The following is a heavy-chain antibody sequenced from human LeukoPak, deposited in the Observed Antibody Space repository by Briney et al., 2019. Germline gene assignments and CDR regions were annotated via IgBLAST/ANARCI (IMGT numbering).Heavy chain of an antibody. CDR2: IIPIFGTA. V-gene: IGHV1-69*06. CDR3: ARGGDIVVVPAARTFTGYYYYYYMDV. CDR1: GGTFSSYA. J-gene: IGHJ6*03. Sequence: GASVKVSCKASGGTFSSYAISWVRQAPGQGLEWMGGIIPIFGTANYAQKFQGRVTITADKSTSTAYMELSSLRSEDTAVYYCARGGDIVVVPAARTFTGYYYYYYMDVWGKGTTVTVSS. D-gene: IGHD2-2*01.